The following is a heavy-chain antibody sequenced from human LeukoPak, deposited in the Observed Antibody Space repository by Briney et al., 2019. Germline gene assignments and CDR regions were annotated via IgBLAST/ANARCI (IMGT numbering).Heavy chain of an antibody. CDR2: IYSTGSA. Sequence: PSETLSLTCAVSGGSISSDNYNCVWIRQPPGTGLEWIGTIYSTGSAYYNPSLKSRVTLSVDTSKNQFSLKLSTVTAADTAVYYCARQNLEANWFDPWGQGTLVTVSS. J-gene: IGHJ5*02. CDR1: GGSISSDNYN. CDR3: ARQNLEANWFDP. V-gene: IGHV4-39*01.